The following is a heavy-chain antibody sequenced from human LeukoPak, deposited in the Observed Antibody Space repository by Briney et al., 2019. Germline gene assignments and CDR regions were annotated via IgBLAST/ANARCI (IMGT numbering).Heavy chain of an antibody. J-gene: IGHJ6*02. CDR2: ISADGTTT. Sequence: GGSLRLSCVASGFNFNSYWIHWVRQGPGKGLVWVSLISADGTTTTYADSVTGRFTVSRDNAKNTLYLQMNSLRAEDAAVYYCTRGLAGAHRIMDVWGQGTTVTVSS. D-gene: IGHD6-19*01. CDR3: TRGLAGAHRIMDV. V-gene: IGHV3-74*01. CDR1: GFNFNSYW.